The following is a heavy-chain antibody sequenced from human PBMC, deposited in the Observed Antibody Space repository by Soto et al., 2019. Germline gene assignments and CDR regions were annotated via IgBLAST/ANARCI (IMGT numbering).Heavy chain of an antibody. CDR3: AREVAAAGIFDY. V-gene: IGHV4-59*01. D-gene: IGHD6-13*01. J-gene: IGHJ4*02. CDR2: IYYSGST. Sequence: PSEILSLTCTVSGGSISSYYWSWIRQPPGKGLEWIGYIYYSGSTNYNPSLKSRVTISVDTSKNQFSLKLSSVTAADTAVYYCAREVAAAGIFDYWGQGTLVTVSS. CDR1: GGSISSYY.